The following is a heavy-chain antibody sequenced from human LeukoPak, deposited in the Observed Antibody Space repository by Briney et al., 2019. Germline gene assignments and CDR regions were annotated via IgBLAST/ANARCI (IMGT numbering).Heavy chain of an antibody. J-gene: IGHJ4*02. Sequence: SETLSLTCTVSGGFISSYYWSWIRQPPGKGLEWIGYIYYTGNTKYNPSLKSRVTMSVDTSKNQFSLKLSPVTAADTAVYYCARLDSSGYLGYWGQGTLVTVSS. CDR1: GGFISSYY. V-gene: IGHV4-59*08. CDR3: ARLDSSGYLGY. D-gene: IGHD3-22*01. CDR2: IYYTGNT.